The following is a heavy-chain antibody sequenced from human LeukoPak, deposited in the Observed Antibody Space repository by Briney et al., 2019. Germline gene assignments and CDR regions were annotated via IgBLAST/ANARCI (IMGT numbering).Heavy chain of an antibody. V-gene: IGHV1-2*06. CDR2: INPNSGGT. CDR3: ARESWNAFDY. D-gene: IGHD1-1*01. Sequence: GASVKVSCKASGYIFTDYYMHWVRQAPGQELGWMGRINPNSGGTNYAQKFQGRVTMTRDTSISTAYMELSRLRSDDTAVYYCARESWNAFDYWGQGTLVTVSS. J-gene: IGHJ4*02. CDR1: GYIFTDYY.